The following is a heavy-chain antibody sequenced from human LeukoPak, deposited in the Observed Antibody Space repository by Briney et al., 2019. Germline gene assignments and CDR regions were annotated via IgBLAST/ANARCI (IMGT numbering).Heavy chain of an antibody. J-gene: IGHJ4*02. CDR1: GYSISSGYY. CDR2: IYTSGST. V-gene: IGHV4-61*02. Sequence: KPSETLSLTCAVSGYSISSGYYWSWIRQPAGKGLEWIGRIYTSGSTNYNPSLKSRVTISVDTSKNQFSLKLSSVTAADTAVYYCARDTGVYGEDYWGQGTLVTVSS. CDR3: ARDTGVYGEDY. D-gene: IGHD4-17*01.